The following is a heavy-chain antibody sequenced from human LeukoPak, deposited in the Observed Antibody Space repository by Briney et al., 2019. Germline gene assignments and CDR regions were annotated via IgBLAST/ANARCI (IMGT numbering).Heavy chain of an antibody. CDR2: INWNGDDT. V-gene: IGHV3-20*04. CDR3: ARAQTYGDSRLLLDY. CDR1: GFTFDSYG. D-gene: IGHD2-21*02. J-gene: IGHJ4*02. Sequence: GGSLRLSCAASGFTFDSYGMSWVRQAPGKGLEWVSGINWNGDDTTYADSVKGRFTISRDNAKNSLYLQMNSLRVEDTALYYCARAQTYGDSRLLLDYWGQGTLVTVSS.